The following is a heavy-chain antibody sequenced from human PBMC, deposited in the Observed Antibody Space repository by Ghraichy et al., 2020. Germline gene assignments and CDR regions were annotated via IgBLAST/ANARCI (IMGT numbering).Heavy chain of an antibody. CDR2: ISGSGAIT. Sequence: GESLNISCAASGFTFNTYAMTWVRQAPGKGLEWVSAISGSGAITYYADSVKGRVTISRDNSKNTLYLQMNSLRADDAAVYYCAKLNADFGVGNWFDPWGQGTAVTVSS. CDR3: AKLNADFGVGNWFDP. CDR1: GFTFNTYA. V-gene: IGHV3-23*01. D-gene: IGHD3-3*01. J-gene: IGHJ5*02.